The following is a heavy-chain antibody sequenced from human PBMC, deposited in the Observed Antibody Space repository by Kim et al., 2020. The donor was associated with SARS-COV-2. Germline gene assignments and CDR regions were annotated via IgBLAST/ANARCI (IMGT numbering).Heavy chain of an antibody. Sequence: SETLSLTCTVSGGSISSYYWSWIRQPPGKGLEWIGYIYYSGSTNYNPSLKSRVTISVDTSKNQFSLKLSSVTAADTAVYYCARLEGGWFDPWGQGTLVTV. J-gene: IGHJ5*02. CDR2: IYYSGST. D-gene: IGHD3-16*01. CDR3: ARLEGGWFDP. V-gene: IGHV4-59*08. CDR1: GGSISSYY.